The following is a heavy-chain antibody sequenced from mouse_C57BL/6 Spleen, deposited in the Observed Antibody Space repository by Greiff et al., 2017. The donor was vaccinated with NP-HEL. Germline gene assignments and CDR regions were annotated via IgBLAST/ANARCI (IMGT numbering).Heavy chain of an antibody. Sequence: VQLVESGGDLVKPGGSLKLSCAASGFTFSSYGMSWVRQTPDKRLEWVATISSGGSYTYYPDSVKGRFTISRDNAKNTLYLQMSSLKSEDTAMYYCARRAQNYAMDYWGQGTSVTVSS. CDR2: ISSGGSYT. V-gene: IGHV5-6*01. D-gene: IGHD3-1*01. CDR3: ARRAQNYAMDY. J-gene: IGHJ4*01. CDR1: GFTFSSYG.